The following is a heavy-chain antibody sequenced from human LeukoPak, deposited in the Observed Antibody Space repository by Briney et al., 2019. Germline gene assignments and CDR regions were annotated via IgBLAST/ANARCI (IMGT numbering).Heavy chain of an antibody. CDR3: ARTPSRWGVVVPGANLPYYFDY. V-gene: IGHV3-64*01. CDR2: ISSNGEST. CDR1: GFTFSSYA. J-gene: IGHJ4*02. Sequence: RAGGSLRLSCAASGFTFSSYAMHWVRQAPGKGLEYVSAISSNGESTYYANSVKGRFTISRDNSKNTVYLQMGSLRAEDMAVYYCARTPSRWGVVVPGANLPYYFDYWGQGTLVSVSS. D-gene: IGHD2-2*01.